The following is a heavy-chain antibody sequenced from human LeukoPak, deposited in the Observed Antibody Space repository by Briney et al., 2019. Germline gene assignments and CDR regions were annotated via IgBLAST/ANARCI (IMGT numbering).Heavy chain of an antibody. V-gene: IGHV3-30*18. CDR2: IVYDGSHQ. J-gene: IGHJ6*02. D-gene: IGHD3-10*01. Sequence: GRSLRLSCAASGFTFNRCGMHWVRQAPGKGLERVAVIVYDGSHQYYTDSVKGRFTISRDNSKNTVFLQMDSLRAEDTGVYYCAKGSGTNDYGMDAWGQGTTVTVPS. CDR3: AKGSGTNDYGMDA. CDR1: GFTFNRCG.